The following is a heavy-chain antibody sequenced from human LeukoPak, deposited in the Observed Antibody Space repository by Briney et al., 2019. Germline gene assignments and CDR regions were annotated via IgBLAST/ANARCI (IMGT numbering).Heavy chain of an antibody. CDR3: IVGATTFDY. CDR1: GFTFSSYA. J-gene: IGHJ4*02. Sequence: GGSLRLSCAASGFTFSSYAMHWVRQAPGMGLEWVAVISYDGSNKYYADSVKGRFTISRDNSKNTLYLQMNSLRAEDTAVYYCIVGATTFDYWGQGTLVTVSS. D-gene: IGHD1-26*01. V-gene: IGHV3-30-3*01. CDR2: ISYDGSNK.